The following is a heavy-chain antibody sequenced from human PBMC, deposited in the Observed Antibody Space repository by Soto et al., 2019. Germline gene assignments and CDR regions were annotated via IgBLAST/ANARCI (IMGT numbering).Heavy chain of an antibody. CDR3: ARAGSSCSDYYYYYGMDV. D-gene: IGHD6-6*01. Sequence: ASVKVSCKASGGTFSSYAISWVRQAPGQGLEWMGGIIPIFGTATYAQKFQGRVTITADESTSTAYMELSSLRSEDTVVYYCARAGSSCSDYYYYYGMDVWGQGTTVTVSS. CDR1: GGTFSSYA. CDR2: IIPIFGTA. J-gene: IGHJ6*02. V-gene: IGHV1-69*13.